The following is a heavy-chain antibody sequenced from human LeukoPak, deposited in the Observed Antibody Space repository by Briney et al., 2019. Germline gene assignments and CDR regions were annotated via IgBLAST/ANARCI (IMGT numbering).Heavy chain of an antibody. CDR3: ARDPRGRDGYNTEYYFDY. J-gene: IGHJ4*02. Sequence: GASVTVSCTASGYTFTSYYMHWVRQAPGQGLEWMGIINPSGGSTSYAQKFQGRVTMTRDTSTSTVYMELSSLRSEDTAVYYCARDPRGRDGYNTEYYFDYWGQGTLVTVSS. V-gene: IGHV1-46*01. D-gene: IGHD5-24*01. CDR1: GYTFTSYY. CDR2: INPSGGST.